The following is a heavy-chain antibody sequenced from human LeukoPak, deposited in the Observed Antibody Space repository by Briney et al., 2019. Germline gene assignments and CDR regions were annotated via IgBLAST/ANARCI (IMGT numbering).Heavy chain of an antibody. CDR1: GFIFNNYA. Sequence: PGGSLRLSCAGSGFIFNNYAMHWVRQPPGKGLEWVSGISWNSRTIDYADSVRGRFTISRDNAKNSLYLQMDSLRVEDTAFYYCAKDNRRHYTSGPNPDSLRWGQGALVTVSS. D-gene: IGHD6-19*01. CDR3: AKDNRRHYTSGPNPDSLR. V-gene: IGHV3-9*01. J-gene: IGHJ4*02. CDR2: ISWNSRTI.